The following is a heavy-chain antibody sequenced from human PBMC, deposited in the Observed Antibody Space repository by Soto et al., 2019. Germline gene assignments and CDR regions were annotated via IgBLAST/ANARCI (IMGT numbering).Heavy chain of an antibody. CDR1: GGSVNTAPYH. V-gene: IGHV4-61*01. D-gene: IGHD3-22*01. CDR2: IYYTGST. CDR3: ARDHHSYYDTSGYYPYFDF. J-gene: IGHJ4*02. Sequence: SEILSLTCTVSGGSVNTAPYHWSWIRQSPRNGLEWIGNIYYTGSTNYNPSFESRVAISLDTSNNQFSLRLTSLTAADTAVYFCARDHHSYYDTSGYYPYFDFWGQGTLVTVS.